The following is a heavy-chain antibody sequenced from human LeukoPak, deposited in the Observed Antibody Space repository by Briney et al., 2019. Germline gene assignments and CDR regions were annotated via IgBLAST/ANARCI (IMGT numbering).Heavy chain of an antibody. V-gene: IGHV3-23*01. CDR3: AKREKGTTGRFFDY. J-gene: IGHJ4*02. D-gene: IGHD4-17*01. CDR2: ISEGVGNT. Sequence: PGGSLRLSCAASGFTFTNYAMTWVRQAPGKGPECVSGISEGVGNTYYADSVKGRFTISRDHSKNTLYLQMNSPRAEDTALYYCAKREKGTTGRFFDYWGQGTLVTVSS. CDR1: GFTFTNYA.